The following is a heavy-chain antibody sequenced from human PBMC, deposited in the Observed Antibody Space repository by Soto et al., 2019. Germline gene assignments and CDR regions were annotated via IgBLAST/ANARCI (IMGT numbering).Heavy chain of an antibody. D-gene: IGHD2-2*02. CDR2: IIPFFGTT. J-gene: IGHJ4*01. CDR1: GGTFSSYT. V-gene: IGHV1-69*06. Sequence: SVKVSCKTSGGTFSSYTISWVRQAPGQGLEWMGGIIPFFGTTDYAQKFQGRVTITADKSTSTAYMELSSLRSEDTAVYYCARGALVVPAAISPRPFDFWGQGTLVTVSS. CDR3: ARGALVVPAAISPRPFDF.